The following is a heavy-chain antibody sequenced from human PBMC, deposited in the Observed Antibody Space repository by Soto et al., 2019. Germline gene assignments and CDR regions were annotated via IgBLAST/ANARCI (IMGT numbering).Heavy chain of an antibody. D-gene: IGHD5-12*01. CDR1: GGSISSGGYY. V-gene: IGHV4-31*03. CDR2: IYYSGST. Sequence: PSETLSLTCTVSGGSISSGGYYWSWIRQHPGKGLEWIGYIYYSGSTYYNPSLKSRVTISVDTSKSQFSLKLSSVTAADTAVYYCASTDVEMATSYWGQGTLVTVSS. CDR3: ASTDVEMATSY. J-gene: IGHJ4*02.